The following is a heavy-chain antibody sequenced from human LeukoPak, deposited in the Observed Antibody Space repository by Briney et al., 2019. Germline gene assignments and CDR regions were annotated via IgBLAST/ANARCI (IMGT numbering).Heavy chain of an antibody. V-gene: IGHV3-30*04. Sequence: PGGSLRLSCAASGFTFSSYAMHWVCQAPGKGLEWVAVISYDGSNKYYADSVKGRFTISRDNSKNTLYLQMNSLRAEDTAVYYCARDSGWYYFDYWGQGTLVTVSS. J-gene: IGHJ4*02. CDR3: ARDSGWYYFDY. D-gene: IGHD6-19*01. CDR2: ISYDGSNK. CDR1: GFTFSSYA.